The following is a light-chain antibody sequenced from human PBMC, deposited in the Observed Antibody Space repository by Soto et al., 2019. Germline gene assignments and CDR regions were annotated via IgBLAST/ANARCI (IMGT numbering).Light chain of an antibody. CDR3: QQLKSYPPT. Sequence: DIQLTQSPSFLSASVGDRVTITCRASQGISSYLAWYQQKPGKAPKLLIYAASTLQSGVPSRFSGSGSGTEFTLTISSLQPEDFVTYYCQQLKSYPPTFGQGTKVEIK. J-gene: IGKJ1*01. CDR2: AAS. V-gene: IGKV1-9*01. CDR1: QGISSY.